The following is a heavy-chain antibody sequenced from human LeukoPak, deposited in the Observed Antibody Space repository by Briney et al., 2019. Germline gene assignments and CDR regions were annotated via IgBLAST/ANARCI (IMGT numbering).Heavy chain of an antibody. Sequence: SSETLSLTCTVSGGSISSSSYYWGWIRQPPGKGLEWIGSIYYSGSTYYNPSLKSRVTISVDTSKNQFSLKLSSVTAADTAVYYCARHEGTFDFWSGYYTIDYWGQGTLVTVSS. J-gene: IGHJ4*02. CDR3: ARHEGTFDFWSGYYTIDY. CDR2: IYYSGST. CDR1: GGSISSSSYY. D-gene: IGHD3-3*01. V-gene: IGHV4-39*01.